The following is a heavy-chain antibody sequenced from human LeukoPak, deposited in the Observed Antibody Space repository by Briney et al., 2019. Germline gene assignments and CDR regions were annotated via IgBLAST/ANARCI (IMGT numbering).Heavy chain of an antibody. CDR1: GYSFTTYW. Sequence: ESLKISCKTSGYSFTTYWIGWVRQMPGKGLEWMGVIHPGDSDTRYSPSFQGQVTISADKSISTAYLQWSGLKASDTAMYYCARGKYGYNYDYWGQGTLVTVSS. D-gene: IGHD5-24*01. V-gene: IGHV5-51*01. CDR3: ARGKYGYNYDY. J-gene: IGHJ4*02. CDR2: IHPGDSDT.